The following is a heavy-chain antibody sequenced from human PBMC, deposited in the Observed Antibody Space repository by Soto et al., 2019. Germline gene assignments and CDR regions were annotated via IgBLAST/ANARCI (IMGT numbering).Heavy chain of an antibody. CDR2: IVVGSGNT. V-gene: IGHV1-58*01. J-gene: IGHJ6*02. D-gene: IGHD3-3*01. CDR3: AADQPAFRSGYYPCYYYGMDV. Sequence: SVKVSCKASGFTFTSSAVQWVRQARGQRLEWIGWIVVGSGNTNYAQKFQERVTITRDMSTSTAYMELSSLRSEDTAVYYCAADQPAFRSGYYPCYYYGMDVWGQGTTVTVSS. CDR1: GFTFTSSA.